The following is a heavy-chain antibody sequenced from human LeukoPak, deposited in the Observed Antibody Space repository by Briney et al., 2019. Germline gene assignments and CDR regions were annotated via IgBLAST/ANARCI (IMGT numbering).Heavy chain of an antibody. CDR1: GFTFRSYS. J-gene: IGHJ4*02. V-gene: IGHV3-15*01. CDR3: TTVRSSSWGS. D-gene: IGHD6-13*01. Sequence: GGSLRLSCPVSGFTFRSYSMSWARQAPGKGLEWVGHIRSKSDGGTTEYAAPVKGRFTISRDDSKNALYLQMNSLKIEDTAVYYCTTVRSSSWGSWGQGTLVTVSS. CDR2: IRSKSDGGTT.